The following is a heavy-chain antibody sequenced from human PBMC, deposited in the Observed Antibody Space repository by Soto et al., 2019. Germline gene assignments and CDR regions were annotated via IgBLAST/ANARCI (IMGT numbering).Heavy chain of an antibody. CDR1: GFTFSNAW. D-gene: IGHD6-13*01. Sequence: GGSLRLSCAASGFTFSNAWMNWVRQAPGKGLEWVGRIKSKTDGGTTDYAAPVKGRFTISRDDSKNTLYLQMNSLKTEDTAVYYCTTDDKQQLVHRDYYYYYGMDVWGQGTTVTVSS. CDR2: IKSKTDGGTT. V-gene: IGHV3-15*07. J-gene: IGHJ6*02. CDR3: TTDDKQQLVHRDYYYYYGMDV.